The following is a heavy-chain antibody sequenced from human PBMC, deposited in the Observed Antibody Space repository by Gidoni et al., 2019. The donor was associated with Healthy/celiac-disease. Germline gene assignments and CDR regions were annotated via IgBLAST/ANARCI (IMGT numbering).Heavy chain of an antibody. CDR1: GFTFSSYG. D-gene: IGHD2-15*01. V-gene: IGHV3-33*01. J-gene: IGHJ6*02. CDR3: ARDFSTDRDGMDV. Sequence: QVQLVESGGGVVQPGRSLRLSCAASGFTFSSYGMPWVRQAPGKGLEWVAVIWYDGSKKYYADSVKGRFTISRDNSKNTLYLQMNSLRAEDTAVYYCARDFSTDRDGMDVWGQGTTVTVSS. CDR2: IWYDGSKK.